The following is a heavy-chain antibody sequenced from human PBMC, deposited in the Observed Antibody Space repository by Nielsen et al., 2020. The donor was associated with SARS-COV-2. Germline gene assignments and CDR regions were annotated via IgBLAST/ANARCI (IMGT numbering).Heavy chain of an antibody. D-gene: IGHD2-15*01. Sequence: SVQVSCKASGGTFSSYAISWVRQAPGQGLEWMGRIIPILGIANYAQKFQGRVTITADKSTSTAYMELSSLRSEDTAVYYCASAATPAINWFDPWGQGTLVTVSS. CDR1: GGTFSSYA. CDR2: IIPILGIA. V-gene: IGHV1-69*04. CDR3: ASAATPAINWFDP. J-gene: IGHJ5*02.